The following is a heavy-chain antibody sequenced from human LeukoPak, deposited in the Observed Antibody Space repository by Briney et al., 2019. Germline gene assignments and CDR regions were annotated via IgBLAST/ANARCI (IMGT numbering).Heavy chain of an antibody. CDR3: ARVSVLRYFDWLFLFDY. V-gene: IGHV3-74*01. CDR2: IKSDGSST. D-gene: IGHD3-9*01. J-gene: IGHJ4*02. CDR1: GFTFSSYW. Sequence: PGGSLRLSCAASGFTFSSYWMHWVRQAPGKGLVWVSRIKSDGSSTTYADSVKGRFTISRDNAKNTLYLQMNSLRAEDTAVYYCARVSVLRYFDWLFLFDYWGQGTLVTVSS.